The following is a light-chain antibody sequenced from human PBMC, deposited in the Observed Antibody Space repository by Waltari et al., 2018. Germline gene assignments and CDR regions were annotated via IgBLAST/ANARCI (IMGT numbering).Light chain of an antibody. V-gene: IGLV7-43*01. CDR1: TGAVTSGYY. CDR2: STS. Sequence: QTVVTQEPSLTVSPGGTVTLTCASSTGAVTSGYYPNWFQPKPGQAPRALIYSTSNQHSWTPARFSGSLLGGKAALTLSGVQPEDEAEYYCLLYYGGAQLGVFGGGTKLTVL. CDR3: LLYYGGAQLGV. J-gene: IGLJ2*01.